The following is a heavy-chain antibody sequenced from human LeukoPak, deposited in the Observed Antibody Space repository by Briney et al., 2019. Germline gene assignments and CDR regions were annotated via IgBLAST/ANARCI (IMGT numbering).Heavy chain of an antibody. D-gene: IGHD3-3*01. CDR2: INHSGST. Sequence: SETLSLTCAVYGGSFSGYYWSWIRQPPGKGLEWTGEINHSGSTNYNPSLKSRVTISVDTSKNQFSLKLSSVTAADTAVYYCARGINKLYYDFWSGYDYWGQGTLVTVSS. J-gene: IGHJ4*02. V-gene: IGHV4-34*01. CDR3: ARGINKLYYDFWSGYDY. CDR1: GGSFSGYY.